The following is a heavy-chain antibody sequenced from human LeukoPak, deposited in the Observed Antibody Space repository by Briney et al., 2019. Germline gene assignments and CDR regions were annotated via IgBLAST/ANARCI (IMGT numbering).Heavy chain of an antibody. V-gene: IGHV3-21*01. CDR1: GFTFSSYS. J-gene: IGHJ4*02. D-gene: IGHD3-10*01. CDR2: ISSSSSYI. Sequence: GGSLRLSCAASGFTFSSYSMNWVRQAPGKGLEWVSSISSSSSYIYYADSVKGRFTISRDNAKNSLYLHMNSLRAEDTAVYYCARDLGDYYGSGSYSSWGQGTLVTVSS. CDR3: ARDLGDYYGSGSYSS.